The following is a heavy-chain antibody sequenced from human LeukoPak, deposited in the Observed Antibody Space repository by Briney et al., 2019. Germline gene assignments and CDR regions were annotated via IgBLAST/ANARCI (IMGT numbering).Heavy chain of an antibody. J-gene: IGHJ3*02. CDR1: GFTFSSYA. V-gene: IGHV3-23*01. Sequence: GGSLRLSCAASGFTFSSYAMSWVRQAPGKGLEWVSAISGSGGSTYYADSVKGRFTISRDNSKNTLYLQMNSLRAEDTAVYYCAKERGFVVVTAHGIDIWGQGTMVTVSS. D-gene: IGHD2-21*02. CDR3: AKERGFVVVTAHGIDI. CDR2: ISGSGGST.